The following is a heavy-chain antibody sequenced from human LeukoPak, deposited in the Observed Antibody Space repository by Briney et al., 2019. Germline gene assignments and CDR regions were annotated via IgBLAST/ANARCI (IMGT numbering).Heavy chain of an antibody. CDR2: IIPIFGTA. D-gene: IGHD3-9*01. CDR1: GGTFSSYA. Sequence: GASVKVLCKASGGTFSSYAVSWVRQAPGQGLEWMGGIIPIFGTANYAQKFQGRVTITADKSTSTAYMELSSLRSEDTAVYYCASNYDILTGYSPAFDIWGQGTMVTVSS. J-gene: IGHJ3*02. V-gene: IGHV1-69*06. CDR3: ASNYDILTGYSPAFDI.